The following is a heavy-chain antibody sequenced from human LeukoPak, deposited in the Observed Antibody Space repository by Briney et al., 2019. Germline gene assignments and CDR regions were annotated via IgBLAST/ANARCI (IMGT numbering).Heavy chain of an antibody. CDR3: ARFVESITIRGLDV. Sequence: ASVKVSCKASGYTFTSYDINWVRQATGQGLEWMGWMNPNSGNTGYAQKFQGRVTMTTDTSTSTAYMELRSLRSDDTAVYYCARFVESITIRGLDVWGQGTTVTVSS. CDR2: MNPNSGNT. V-gene: IGHV1-8*01. J-gene: IGHJ6*02. D-gene: IGHD3-3*01. CDR1: GYTFTSYD.